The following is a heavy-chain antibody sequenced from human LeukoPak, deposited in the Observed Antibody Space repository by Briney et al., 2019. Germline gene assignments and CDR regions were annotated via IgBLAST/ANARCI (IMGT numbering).Heavy chain of an antibody. CDR1: GFTFSSYA. CDR3: AGEGFDY. V-gene: IGHV3-30-3*01. CDR2: ISYDGSNK. Sequence: GGSLRLSCAASGFTFSSYAMHWVRQAPGKGLEWVAVISYDGSNKYYADSVKGRFTISRDNSKNTLYLQMNSLRAEDTAVYYCAGEGFDYWGQGTLVTVSS. J-gene: IGHJ4*02.